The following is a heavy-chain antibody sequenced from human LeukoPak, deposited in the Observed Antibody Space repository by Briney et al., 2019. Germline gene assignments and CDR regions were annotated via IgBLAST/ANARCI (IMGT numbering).Heavy chain of an antibody. D-gene: IGHD3-10*01. CDR2: INPNSGYT. J-gene: IGHJ4*02. CDR3: ARALGYGSGSYLLTIY. CDR1: GYTFTVYH. V-gene: IGHV1-2*06. Sequence: ASVKVSCKASGYTFTVYHMHWVRQAAGQGLEWMGRINPNSGYTKFAQKFQRRVTMTRDTSISTAYMELSRLRSDDTAVYYCARALGYGSGSYLLTIYWGQGTLVTVSS.